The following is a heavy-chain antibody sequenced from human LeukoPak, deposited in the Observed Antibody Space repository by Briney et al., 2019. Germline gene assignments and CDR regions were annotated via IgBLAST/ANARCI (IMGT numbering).Heavy chain of an antibody. CDR3: ARRMYGDYEGVPDYYYYMDV. V-gene: IGHV3-23*01. Sequence: GGSLRLSCAASGFTFSGFAMSWVRRTPGKGLEWVSGISGSGDNTLYTDSVKGRFTISRDNSKNTLYLEMNSLRSDDTAVYYCARRMYGDYEGVPDYYYYMDVWGKGTTVTVYS. CDR2: ISGSGDNT. J-gene: IGHJ6*03. D-gene: IGHD4-17*01. CDR1: GFTFSGFA.